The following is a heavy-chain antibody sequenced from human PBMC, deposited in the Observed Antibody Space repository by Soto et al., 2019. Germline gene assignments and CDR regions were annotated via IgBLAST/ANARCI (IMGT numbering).Heavy chain of an antibody. J-gene: IGHJ4*02. CDR1: GFSFTSYA. D-gene: IGHD5-12*01. Sequence: QVQLVESGGGVVQPGGSLRLSCTASGFSFTSYAMHWVRQAPGKGLEWVALILYDENNKYYADSVKGRFTISRVNSKHTLYLQMNSLRAEDTAVYYCARVGVVATWDLFDFWGQGTLVTVSS. CDR3: ARVGVVATWDLFDF. V-gene: IGHV3-33*01. CDR2: ILYDENNK.